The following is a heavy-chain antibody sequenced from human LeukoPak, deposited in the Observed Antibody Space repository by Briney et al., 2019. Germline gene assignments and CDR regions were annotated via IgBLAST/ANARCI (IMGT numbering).Heavy chain of an antibody. CDR2: IYPGDSDT. D-gene: IGHD2-2*01. CDR1: GYSFTSYW. CDR3: ARYYCSSTSCYGFDY. V-gene: IGHV5-51*01. J-gene: IGHJ4*02. Sequence: GGSLRLSWKGSGYSFTSYWIGWVRQMPGKRLEWMGIIYPGDSDTRYSPSFQGQVTISADKSISTAHLQWSSLKASDTAMYYCARYYCSSTSCYGFDYWGQGTLVTVSS.